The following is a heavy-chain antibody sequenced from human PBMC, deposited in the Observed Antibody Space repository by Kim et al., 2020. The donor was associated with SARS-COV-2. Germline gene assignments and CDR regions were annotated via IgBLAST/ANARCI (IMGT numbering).Heavy chain of an antibody. J-gene: IGHJ4*02. V-gene: IGHV3-21*01. D-gene: IGHD7-27*01. CDR1: GFTFSSYS. CDR2: ISSSSSYI. Sequence: GGSLRLSCAASGFTFSSYSMNWVRQAPGKGLEWVSSISSSSSYIYYADSVKGRFTISRDNAKNSLYLQMNSLRAEDTAVYYCARVTGDLVDRRGWRPGGDFDYWGQGTLVTVSS. CDR3: ARVTGDLVDRRGWRPGGDFDY.